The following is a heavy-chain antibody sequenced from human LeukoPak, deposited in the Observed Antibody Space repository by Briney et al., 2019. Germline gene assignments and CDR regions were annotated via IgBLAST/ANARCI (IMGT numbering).Heavy chain of an antibody. CDR2: IYYSGRT. V-gene: IGHV4-39*01. Sequence: SETLSLTCTVPDGSISSSSYYWGWIRQPPGKGLEWIGSIYYSGRTYYNPSLKSRVTISVDTSKNQFSLKLSSVTAADTAVYYCARGFTLFDYWGQGTLVTVSS. CDR1: DGSISSSSYY. J-gene: IGHJ4*02. CDR3: ARGFTLFDY. D-gene: IGHD2/OR15-2a*01.